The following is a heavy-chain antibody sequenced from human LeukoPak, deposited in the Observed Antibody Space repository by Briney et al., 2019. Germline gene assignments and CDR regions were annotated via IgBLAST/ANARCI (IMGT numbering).Heavy chain of an antibody. CDR2: ISSSTNYT. J-gene: IGHJ4*02. Sequence: KPGESLTLSCAASGFTYSDYYMSWIRQAPRKALECVSYISSSTNYTNYADSVQGRFTISRDNAKNSLYLQMNSLRAEDTAVYYCAGLGYCSGGSCYDLYYFDYWGQGTLVTVSS. CDR1: GFTYSDYY. D-gene: IGHD2-15*01. V-gene: IGHV3-11*06. CDR3: AGLGYCSGGSCYDLYYFDY.